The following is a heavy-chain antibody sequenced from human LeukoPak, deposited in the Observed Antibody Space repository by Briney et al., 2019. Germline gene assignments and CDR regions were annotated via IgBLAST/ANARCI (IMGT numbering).Heavy chain of an antibody. CDR2: IRYDGSNK. CDR1: GFTFSSYG. J-gene: IGHJ6*02. D-gene: IGHD3-16*02. V-gene: IGHV3-30*02. Sequence: TGGSLRLSCAASGFTFSSYGMHWVRQAPGKGLEWVAFIRYDGSNKYYADSVKGRFTISRDNSKSTLYLQMNSLRAEDTAVYYCAKVSYYDYVWGSYRHQYGMDVWGQGTTVTVSS. CDR3: AKVSYYDYVWGSYRHQYGMDV.